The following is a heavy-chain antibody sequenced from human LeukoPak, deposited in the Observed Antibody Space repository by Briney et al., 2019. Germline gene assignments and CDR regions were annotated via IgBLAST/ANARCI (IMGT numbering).Heavy chain of an antibody. V-gene: IGHV3-74*01. J-gene: IGHJ4*02. CDR3: ATDQSIAGPTTADY. D-gene: IGHD1-26*01. CDR1: GFTFSRIW. Sequence: QPGGSLSLSCAASGFTFSRIWMHWVRQAPGKGLVWVSRINTDGSNTIYADSVKGRFTISRDNAKNTLYLQMNSLRAEDTAVYYCATDQSIAGPTTADYWGQGTLVTVSS. CDR2: INTDGSNT.